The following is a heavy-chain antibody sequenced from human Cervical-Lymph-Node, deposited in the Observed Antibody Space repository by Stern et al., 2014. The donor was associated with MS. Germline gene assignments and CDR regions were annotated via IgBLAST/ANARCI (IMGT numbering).Heavy chain of an antibody. D-gene: IGHD2-15*01. Sequence: VTLKESGPTLVKPTQTVTLTCTLSGFSVTTAGVGVGWIRQPPGKALEWLALIYWDDDKLYSPSLKNRLTITKDTSKNQVVLTVTNVDPSRGGTCYSSLFDYWGQGTLVTVSS. J-gene: IGHJ4*02. V-gene: IGHV2-5*02. CDR2: IYWDDDK. CDR1: GFSVTTAGVG. CDR3: SLFDY.